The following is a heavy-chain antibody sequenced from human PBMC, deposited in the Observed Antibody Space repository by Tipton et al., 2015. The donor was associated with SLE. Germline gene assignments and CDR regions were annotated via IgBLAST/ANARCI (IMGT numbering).Heavy chain of an antibody. Sequence: TLSLTFTVSGGSISGYYWSWVRQPPGKGLEWIGYNSFSGLTNYNPSVRSRVSTSMDTSKNQFSLQMSSVTAADTALYYCARHKLGFSWSYFDSWGQGTLVTVSS. V-gene: IGHV4-59*08. J-gene: IGHJ4*02. D-gene: IGHD3-3*01. CDR3: ARHKLGFSWSYFDS. CDR2: NSFSGLT. CDR1: GGSISGYY.